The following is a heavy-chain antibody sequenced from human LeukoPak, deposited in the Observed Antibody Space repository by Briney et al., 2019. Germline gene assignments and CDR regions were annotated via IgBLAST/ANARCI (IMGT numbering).Heavy chain of an antibody. CDR1: GFTFSSYE. J-gene: IGHJ4*02. CDR3: ARDARYFDWLLSRYFDY. Sequence: GGSPRLSCAASGFTFSSYEMNWVRQAPGKGLEWVSYISSSGSTIYYADSVKGRFTISRDNAKNSLYLQMNSLRAEDTAVYYCARDARYFDWLLSRYFDYWGQGTLVTVSS. V-gene: IGHV3-48*03. CDR2: ISSSGSTI. D-gene: IGHD3-9*01.